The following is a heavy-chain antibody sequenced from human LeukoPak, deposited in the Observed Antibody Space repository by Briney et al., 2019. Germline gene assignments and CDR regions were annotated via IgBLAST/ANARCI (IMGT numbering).Heavy chain of an antibody. CDR2: MYNSGST. CDR1: GGSISSFY. J-gene: IGHJ5*02. V-gene: IGHV4-59*01. CDR3: ARGSLSWFDP. Sequence: SETLSLTCTVSGGSISSFYWSWIRQPPGKGLEWIGYMYNSGSTKYNPSLKSRVTISVDTSKTQFSLKLSSVAAADTAVYYCARGSLSWFDPWGQGILVTVSS.